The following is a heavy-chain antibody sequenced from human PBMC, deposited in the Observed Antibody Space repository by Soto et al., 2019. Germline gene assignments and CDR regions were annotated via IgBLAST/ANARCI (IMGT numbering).Heavy chain of an antibody. Sequence: SVKVSCKASGGTFSSYTISWVRQAPGQGLEWMGRIIPILGIANYAQKFQGRVTITADKSTSTAYTELSSLRSEYTAVYYCVWVRRNPPDMDVWGKGTTVTVSS. CDR3: VWVRRNPPDMDV. CDR2: IIPILGIA. CDR1: GGTFSSYT. J-gene: IGHJ6*03. D-gene: IGHD3-10*01. V-gene: IGHV1-69*02.